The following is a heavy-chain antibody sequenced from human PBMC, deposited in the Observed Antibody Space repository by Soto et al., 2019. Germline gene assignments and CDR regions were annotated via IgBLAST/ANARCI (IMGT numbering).Heavy chain of an antibody. CDR1: CCSSITAGYS. CDR3: AARPYYYYGLDV. J-gene: IGHJ6*02. CDR2: VYHNGNA. Sequence: TVSLTCTFSCCSSITAGYSWSWIRQPPGKAPEWIGYVYHNGNAYPKPSLKSRVTISLDGAKNQFSLKMTSVTAADTGLYYCAARPYYYYGLDVWGQGTTVTVSS. V-gene: IGHV4-30-2*01. D-gene: IGHD3-10*01.